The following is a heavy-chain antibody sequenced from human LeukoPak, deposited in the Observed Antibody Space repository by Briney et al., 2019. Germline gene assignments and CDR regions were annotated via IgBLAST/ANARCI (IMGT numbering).Heavy chain of an antibody. D-gene: IGHD5-18*01. Sequence: PSETLSLTCTVSGGSISSYYWSWIRQPPGKGLEWIGYIYYSGSTNYNPSLKSRVTISVDTSKNQFSLKLSSVTAADTAVYYCARVTRYGNSYGYVFDYWGQGTLVTVSS. CDR1: GGSISSYY. V-gene: IGHV4-59*01. CDR3: ARVTRYGNSYGYVFDY. J-gene: IGHJ4*02. CDR2: IYYSGST.